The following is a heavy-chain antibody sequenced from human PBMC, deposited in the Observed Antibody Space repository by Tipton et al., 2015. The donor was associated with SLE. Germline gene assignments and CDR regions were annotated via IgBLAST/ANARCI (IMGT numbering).Heavy chain of an antibody. CDR1: GGSVTSGSYY. CDR2: VVYSRST. V-gene: IGHV4-61*01. Sequence: GLVKPSETLSLTCTVSGGSVTSGSYYWSWIRQPPGKGLEWIGYVVYSRSTNYNPSLKSRVTISADTSKNQFSLTLNAVTAADTAVYYCARDSGGSDVWGQGTTVTVSS. CDR3: ARDSGGSDV. J-gene: IGHJ6*02. D-gene: IGHD3-10*01.